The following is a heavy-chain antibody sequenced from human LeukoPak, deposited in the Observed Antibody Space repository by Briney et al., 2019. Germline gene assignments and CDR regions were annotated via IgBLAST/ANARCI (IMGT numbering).Heavy chain of an antibody. V-gene: IGHV3-48*03. CDR2: ISSSGSTI. CDR1: GFTFSSYE. Sequence: GGSLRLSCAASGFTFSSYEMNWVRQAPGKGLEWVSYISSSGSTIYYADSVKGRFTISRDNAKNSLYLQMNSLRAEDTAVYYCARSPDYNWNDNWFDPWGQGTLVTVSS. CDR3: ARSPDYNWNDNWFDP. J-gene: IGHJ5*02. D-gene: IGHD1-20*01.